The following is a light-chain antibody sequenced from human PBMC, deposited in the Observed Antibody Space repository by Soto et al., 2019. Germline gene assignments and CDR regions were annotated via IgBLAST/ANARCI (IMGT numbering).Light chain of an antibody. CDR1: QGIYNY. V-gene: IGKV1-27*01. CDR3: HKYNSALLT. J-gene: IGKJ5*01. CDR2: AAS. Sequence: DIQMTQSPSSLSASVGDRVTITCRASQGIYNYLAWYQQKPGKAPKLLIYAASTLEAGVPSRFSGSESGTDFTLTISSLQPEDVATYYCHKYNSALLTFGQGTRLEIK.